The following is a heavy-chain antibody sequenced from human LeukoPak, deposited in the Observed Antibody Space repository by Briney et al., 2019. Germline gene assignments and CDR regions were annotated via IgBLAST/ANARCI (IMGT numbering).Heavy chain of an antibody. Sequence: GGSLRLSCAASGFTFSSYAMHWVRQAPGKGLEWVSLISGDGGSTYYADSVKGRFTISRDNSKNSLYLQMNSLRTEDTALYYCAKDDYYYDSSGYYPTFDYWGQGTLVTVSS. CDR1: GFTFSSYA. CDR3: AKDDYYYDSSGYYPTFDY. D-gene: IGHD3-22*01. J-gene: IGHJ4*02. CDR2: ISGDGGST. V-gene: IGHV3-43*02.